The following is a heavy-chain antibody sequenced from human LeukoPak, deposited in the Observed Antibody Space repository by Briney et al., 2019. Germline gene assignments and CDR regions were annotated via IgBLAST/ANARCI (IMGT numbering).Heavy chain of an antibody. CDR3: ARGIGSSWYYFDY. CDR1: GGSISSGSYY. CDR2: IYTSGST. D-gene: IGHD6-13*01. V-gene: IGHV4-61*02. Sequence: SETLSLTCTVSGGSISSGSYYWSWIRQPAGKGLEWIGRIYTSGSTNYNPSLKSRVTISVDTSKNQFSLKLSSVTAADTAVYYCARGIGSSWYYFDYWGQGTLVTVSS. J-gene: IGHJ4*02.